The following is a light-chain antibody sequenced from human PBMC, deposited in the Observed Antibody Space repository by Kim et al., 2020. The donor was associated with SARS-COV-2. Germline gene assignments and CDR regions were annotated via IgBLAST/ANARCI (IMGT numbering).Light chain of an antibody. J-gene: IGLJ2*01. CDR2: EVS. V-gene: IGLV2-18*02. Sequence: QSALTQPPSVSGSPGQSVTISCTGTSSDIGSYNRVSWYQQPPGTAPKLMIYEVSNRPSGVPDRFSGSKSGNTASLTISGLQAEDEADYYCSSYTSISTLVFGGGTQLTVL. CDR1: SSDIGSYNR. CDR3: SSYTSISTLV.